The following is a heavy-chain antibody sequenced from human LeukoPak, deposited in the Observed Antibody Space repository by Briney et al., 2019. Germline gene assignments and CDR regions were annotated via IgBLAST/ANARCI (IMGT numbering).Heavy chain of an antibody. J-gene: IGHJ4*02. V-gene: IGHV1-2*02. Sequence: GASVKVSCKDSGYIFTGYYMHWVRQAPGQGLEWMGWIYPNSGGTRYAQKFQGRVTMTRDTSISTAYMELSGLTSDDTAVFYCARDLATTSTWEFDYWGQRTLVSVSS. CDR2: IYPNSGGT. D-gene: IGHD1-26*01. CDR1: GYIFTGYY. CDR3: ARDLATTSTWEFDY.